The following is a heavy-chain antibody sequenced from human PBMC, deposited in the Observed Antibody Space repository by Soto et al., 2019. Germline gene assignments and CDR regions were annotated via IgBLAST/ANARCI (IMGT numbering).Heavy chain of an antibody. CDR2: INAGNGNT. CDR3: ARDRRGYCSSTSCYDLVS. V-gene: IGHV1-3*01. Sequence: ASVQVSCKASGYTFTSYAMHWVRQAPGQRLEWMGWINAGNGNTKYSQKFQGRVTITRDTSASTAYMELSSLRSEDTAVYYCARDRRGYCSSTSCYDLVSWGQGTLVTVSS. D-gene: IGHD2-2*01. CDR1: GYTFTSYA. J-gene: IGHJ4*02.